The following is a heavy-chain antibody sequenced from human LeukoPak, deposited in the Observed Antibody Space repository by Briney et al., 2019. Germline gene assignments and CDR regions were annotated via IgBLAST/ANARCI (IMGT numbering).Heavy chain of an antibody. Sequence: PGGSLRLSCAASGFTFSDYYMSWLRQAPGKGLEWVSYISSSGSTIYYADSVKGRFTISRDNAKNSLYLQMNSLRAEYTAVYYCARVSYYGSGSYLYYFDYWGQGTLVTVSS. CDR1: GFTFSDYY. CDR3: ARVSYYGSGSYLYYFDY. D-gene: IGHD3-10*01. V-gene: IGHV3-11*01. CDR2: ISSSGSTI. J-gene: IGHJ4*02.